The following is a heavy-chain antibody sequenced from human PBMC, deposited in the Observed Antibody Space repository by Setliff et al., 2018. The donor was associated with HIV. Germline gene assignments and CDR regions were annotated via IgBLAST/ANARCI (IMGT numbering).Heavy chain of an antibody. CDR2: MAHDGNV. CDR1: GDSISSHY. D-gene: IGHD6-13*01. V-gene: IGHV4-59*11. CDR3: AREVHGQPLDS. J-gene: IGHJ5*01. Sequence: PSETLSLTCSVSGDSISSHYWAWIRQSPVKGLEWMGYMAHDGNVNYNPSLNSRISLSRDMSKNQISLRLTSVTAADTAVYFCAREVHGQPLDSWGQGTLVTVSS.